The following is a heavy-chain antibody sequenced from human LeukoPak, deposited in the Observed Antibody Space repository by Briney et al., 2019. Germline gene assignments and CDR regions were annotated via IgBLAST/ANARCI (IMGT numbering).Heavy chain of an antibody. CDR2: IWYDGSNK. CDR3: ARDPGTAMVTFFFVY. CDR1: GFTFSSYG. J-gene: IGHJ4*02. Sequence: GRSLRLSCAASGFTFSSYGMHWVRQAPGKGLEWVAVIWYDGSNKYYADSVKGRFTISRDNSKNTLYLQMNSLRAEDTAVYYCARDPGTAMVTFFFVYWGQGTLVTVSS. D-gene: IGHD5-18*01. V-gene: IGHV3-33*01.